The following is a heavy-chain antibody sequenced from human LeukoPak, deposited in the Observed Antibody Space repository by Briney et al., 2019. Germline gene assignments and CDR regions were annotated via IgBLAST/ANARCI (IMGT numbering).Heavy chain of an antibody. J-gene: IGHJ4*02. CDR1: GFTFSSYS. CDR3: ARVEAAAGTQIFDC. Sequence: GSLRLSCAASGFTFSSYSMNWVRQAPGKGLEWVSSISSSSSYIYYADSVKGRFTISRDNAKNSLYLQMNSLRAEDTAVYYCARVEAAAGTQIFDCWGQGTLVTVSS. V-gene: IGHV3-21*01. D-gene: IGHD6-13*01. CDR2: ISSSSSYI.